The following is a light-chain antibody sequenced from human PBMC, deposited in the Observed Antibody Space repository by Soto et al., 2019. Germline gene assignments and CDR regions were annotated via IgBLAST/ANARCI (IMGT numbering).Light chain of an antibody. Sequence: QSVLTQPASVSGSPGQSITISCTGTSSDVGNYKYVSWYQQHPGKAPKLMIYEVGNRPSGVSNRFSGSKSGNTASLTISGLQAEDETDYYCFSYTSIGTYVFGTGTKVTV. CDR2: EVG. CDR3: FSYTSIGTYV. J-gene: IGLJ1*01. V-gene: IGLV2-14*01. CDR1: SSDVGNYKY.